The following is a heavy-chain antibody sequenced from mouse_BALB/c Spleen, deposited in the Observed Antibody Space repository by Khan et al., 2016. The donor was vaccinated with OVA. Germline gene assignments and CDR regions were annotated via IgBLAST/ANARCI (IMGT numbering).Heavy chain of an antibody. CDR3: VRDGITEFAY. CDR2: ISTYCDYA. V-gene: IGHV5-6*01. D-gene: IGHD1-1*01. CDR1: SITFSASG. J-gene: IGHJ3*01. Sequence: VQLVQPGGELVRPGVSLKLSCAGSSITFSASGLSWVQQTHAESLEWVAIISTYCDYASYNDNVKGRFTISIDNSKNTPYLELDRLTSEDSAVYYCVRDGITEFAYWGQGTLVTVSA.